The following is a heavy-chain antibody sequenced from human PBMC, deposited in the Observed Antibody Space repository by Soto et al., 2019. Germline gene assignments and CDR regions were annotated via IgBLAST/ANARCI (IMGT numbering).Heavy chain of an antibody. CDR3: ARRDNWNYGGTDY. CDR1: GDSLSSSSYY. D-gene: IGHD1-7*01. Sequence: QLQLQESGPGLVKPSETLSLTCSVSGDSLSSSSYYWAWIRQPPGKGLEWIGSIYYSGTSYYSASLKSRVTISVDTSNNQFSLKLSSVSAADTAVYSCARRDNWNYGGTDYWGRGTLVTVSS. V-gene: IGHV4-39*01. J-gene: IGHJ4*02. CDR2: IYYSGTS.